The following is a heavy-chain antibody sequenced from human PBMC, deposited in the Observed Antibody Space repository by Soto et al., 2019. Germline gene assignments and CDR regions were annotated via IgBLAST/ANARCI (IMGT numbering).Heavy chain of an antibody. CDR1: GLSSSSYG. CDR2: ISYDGGDE. Sequence: GGSLRLSCAASGLSSSSYGMHWVRQAPGKGLEWVALISYDGGDEYYADSVKGRFTISRDNSKNTLYLQMNSLRAEDTAVYYCAIFYYLYGYYTDLYYSCGQGSLVPV. CDR3: AIFYYLYGYYTDLYYS. V-gene: IGHV3-30*03. J-gene: IGHJ1*01. D-gene: IGHD3-22*01.